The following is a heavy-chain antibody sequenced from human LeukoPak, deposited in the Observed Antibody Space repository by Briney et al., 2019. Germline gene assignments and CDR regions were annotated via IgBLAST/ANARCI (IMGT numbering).Heavy chain of an antibody. CDR3: AIEGDSSGWDPLDY. V-gene: IGHV1-69*01. CDR1: GGTFSSYA. J-gene: IGHJ4*02. Sequence: SVKVSCKASGGTFSSYAISWVRQAPGQGLEWMGGIIPIFGTANYAQKFQGRVTITADESTSTAYMELSSLRSEDTAVYYCAIEGDSSGWDPLDYWGQGTLVTVSS. D-gene: IGHD6-19*01. CDR2: IIPIFGTA.